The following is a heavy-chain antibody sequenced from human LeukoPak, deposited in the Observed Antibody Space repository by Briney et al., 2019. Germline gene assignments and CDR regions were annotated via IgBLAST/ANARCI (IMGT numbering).Heavy chain of an antibody. D-gene: IGHD6-13*01. V-gene: IGHV3-74*01. CDR2: INSDGINT. Sequence: PGGSLRLSCAASGFTFSNYWMHWVRQAPGKGLVWVSRINSDGINTSYADSVKGRFTISRDNAKNTLNLQMNSLRAEDTALYYCARVWWYSSSWYWDFWGQGTLVTVAS. CDR3: ARVWWYSSSWYWDF. CDR1: GFTFSNYW. J-gene: IGHJ4*02.